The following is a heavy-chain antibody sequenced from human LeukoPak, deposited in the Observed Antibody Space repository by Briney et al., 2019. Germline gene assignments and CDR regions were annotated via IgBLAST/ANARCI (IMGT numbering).Heavy chain of an antibody. CDR3: ARDHCTSSGCYEDFYCGLDV. D-gene: IGHD2-2*01. CDR1: GYTFTGYY. Sequence: ASVKVSCKASGYTFTGYYMHWVRQAPGHGLEWMGWINPSSGGTNYALKFQGRVTMTRDTSISTAYMELSRLRSDDTAVYYCARDHCTSSGCYEDFYCGLDVWGQGTTVTVSS. J-gene: IGHJ6*02. V-gene: IGHV1-2*02. CDR2: INPSSGGT.